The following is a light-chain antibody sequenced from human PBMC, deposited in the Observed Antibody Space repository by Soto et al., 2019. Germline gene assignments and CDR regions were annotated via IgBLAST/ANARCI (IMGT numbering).Light chain of an antibody. CDR2: NNN. CDR1: RSNIGNNA. CDR3: ATWDDSLNARGV. Sequence: QSVLTQTPSASGTPGQTVTISCSGSRSNIGNNAVSWYQQFPGTAPKLLIYNNNQRPSGVPDRFSGSKSGTSASLAISGLQSEDEAEYYCATWDDSLNARGVFGGGTQLTVL. J-gene: IGLJ3*02. V-gene: IGLV1-44*01.